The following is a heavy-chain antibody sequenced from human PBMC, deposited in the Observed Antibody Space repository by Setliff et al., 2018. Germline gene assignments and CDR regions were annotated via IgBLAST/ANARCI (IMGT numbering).Heavy chain of an antibody. CDR3: ERLVRYCTQRACQRTQDADL. CDR1: GYTFANSI. J-gene: IGHJ5*02. V-gene: IGHV1-18*04. CDR2: ISAYNGKT. D-gene: IGHD2-8*01. Sequence: ASVKVSCKASGYTFANSIVSWVRQAPGQGLEWMGWISAYNGKTYIKEKFQGRLSMTTDTSTNTGYMELRNLTPDGTAVYFCERLVRYCTQRACQRTQDADLWGQGTRVTVSS.